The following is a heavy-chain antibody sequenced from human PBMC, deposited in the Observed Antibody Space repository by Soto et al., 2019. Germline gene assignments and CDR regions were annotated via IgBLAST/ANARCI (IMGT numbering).Heavy chain of an antibody. Sequence: SETLSLTCTVSGGSISSYYWSWIRQPAGKGLEWIGRIYTSGSTNYNPSLKSRVTMSLDTSKNQFSLKLTSVTAADTAVYYCAKTPQVVFYDYWGQGTLVTVSS. J-gene: IGHJ4*02. CDR3: AKTPQVVFYDY. CDR1: GGSISSYY. V-gene: IGHV4-4*07. D-gene: IGHD2-15*01. CDR2: IYTSGST.